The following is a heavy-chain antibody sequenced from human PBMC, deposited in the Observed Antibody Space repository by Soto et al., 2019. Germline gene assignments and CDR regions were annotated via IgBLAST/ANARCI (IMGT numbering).Heavy chain of an antibody. CDR3: VRDRPHAWFDP. Sequence: ASMKVSRKASGYTFNAYWIHWVRHGPGQGREGVARIDPKNGETKYARVLEGRITVTSQASTGTVYMGSRSLTSDDTAFYYCVRDRPHAWFDPWGQGTLVTVSS. CDR2: IDPKNGET. J-gene: IGHJ5*02. V-gene: IGHV1-46*02. CDR1: GYTFNAYW.